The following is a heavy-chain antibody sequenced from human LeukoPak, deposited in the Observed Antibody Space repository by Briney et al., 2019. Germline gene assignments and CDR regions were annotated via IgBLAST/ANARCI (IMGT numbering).Heavy chain of an antibody. CDR1: GYSFTSYW. V-gene: IGHV5-51*01. Sequence: GESLKISCKGSGYSFTSYWIGWVRQMPGKGLEWMGIIYPGDSDTRYSPSFQGQVTISADKSISTAYLQWSSLKASDTAMYYCARRKAYGSGSYSPLDYWGQGTLVTVSS. CDR3: ARRKAYGSGSYSPLDY. J-gene: IGHJ4*02. CDR2: IYPGDSDT. D-gene: IGHD3-10*01.